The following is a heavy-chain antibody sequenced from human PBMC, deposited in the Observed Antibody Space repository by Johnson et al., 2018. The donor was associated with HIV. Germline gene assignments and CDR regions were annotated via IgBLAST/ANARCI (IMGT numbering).Heavy chain of an antibody. V-gene: IGHV3-66*01. CDR3: ARERVAVTGPTRAFDI. CDR1: GFTVSSNY. Sequence: VQLVESGGGLVQPGGSLRLSCAASGFTVSSNYMNWVRQAPGKGLEWVSVIYSGGSTYYADSVKGGFTISRDNSKNTLHLQMNSLRPEDTAVYYCARERVAVTGPTRAFDIWGQGTMVTVSS. D-gene: IGHD6-19*01. J-gene: IGHJ3*02. CDR2: IYSGGST.